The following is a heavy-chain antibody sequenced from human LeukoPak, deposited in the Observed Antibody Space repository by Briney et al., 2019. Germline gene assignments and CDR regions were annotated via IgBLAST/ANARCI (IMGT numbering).Heavy chain of an antibody. CDR3: AELGITMIGGV. CDR2: IKQDGSEK. J-gene: IGHJ6*04. V-gene: IGHV3-7*01. D-gene: IGHD3-10*02. CDR1: GFTFSSYW. Sequence: SGGSLRLSCAASGFTFSSYWMSWVRQAPGKGLEWVANIKQDGSEKYYVDSVRGRFTISRDNAKNSLYLQMNSLRAEDTAVYYCAELGITMIGGVWGKGTTVTISS.